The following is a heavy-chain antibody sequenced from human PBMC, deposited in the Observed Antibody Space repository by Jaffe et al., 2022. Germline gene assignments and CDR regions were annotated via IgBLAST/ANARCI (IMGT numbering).Heavy chain of an antibody. Sequence: EVQLVESGGGLVQPGGSLRLSCAASGFTFSGSWMHWVRQAPGKGLVWVSYINRDGTTTNYADSVKGRFTISRDNAENTLYLQMNSLRAEDTAVYYCARGCSGGSCYGDYWGQGTLVTVSS. CDR3: ARGCSGGSCYGDY. D-gene: IGHD2-15*01. V-gene: IGHV3-74*01. CDR2: INRDGTTT. J-gene: IGHJ4*02. CDR1: GFTFSGSW.